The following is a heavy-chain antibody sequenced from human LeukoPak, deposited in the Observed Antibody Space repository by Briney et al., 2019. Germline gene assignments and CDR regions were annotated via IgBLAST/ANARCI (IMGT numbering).Heavy chain of an antibody. V-gene: IGHV1-69*13. D-gene: IGHD3-9*01. Sequence: SVKVSCKASGGTFSSYAISWVRQAPGQGLEWMGGIIPIFGTANYAQKFQGRVTTTADESTSTAYMELSSLRSEDTAVYYCASSTDILTGYRLDYWGQGTLVTVSS. CDR1: GGTFSSYA. CDR2: IIPIFGTA. CDR3: ASSTDILTGYRLDY. J-gene: IGHJ4*02.